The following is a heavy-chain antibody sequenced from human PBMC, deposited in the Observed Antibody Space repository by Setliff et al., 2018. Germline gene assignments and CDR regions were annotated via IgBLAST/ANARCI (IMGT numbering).Heavy chain of an antibody. CDR2: ISPYNGYI. CDR3: TRDTNIVVVPPHRTAFDI. V-gene: IGHV1-18*01. D-gene: IGHD2-2*01. J-gene: IGHJ3*02. Sequence: EASVKVSCKTSGYNFITFGISWVRQAPGQGLEWMGWISPYNGYIIYAHKFQGRVTMTTDTSTGTADMELRNLRSDDTAVYYCTRDTNIVVVPPHRTAFDIWGQGTMVTVSS. CDR1: GYNFITFG.